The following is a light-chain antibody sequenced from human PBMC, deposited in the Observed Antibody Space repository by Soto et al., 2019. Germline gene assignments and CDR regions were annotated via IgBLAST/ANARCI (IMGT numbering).Light chain of an antibody. CDR1: QSVSSY. Sequence: EIVLTQSPATLSLSPGERATLSCRASQSVSSYLAWYQQKPGQAPRLLIYDASNRATGVPVRFSGGGSGTGFTLTISSLEPEDFAVYYCQQRSNWLTFGQGTKVDIK. J-gene: IGKJ1*01. CDR2: DAS. CDR3: QQRSNWLT. V-gene: IGKV3-11*01.